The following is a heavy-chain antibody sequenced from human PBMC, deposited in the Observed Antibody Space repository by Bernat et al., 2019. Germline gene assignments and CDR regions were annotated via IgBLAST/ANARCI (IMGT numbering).Heavy chain of an antibody. J-gene: IGHJ4*02. V-gene: IGHV4-39*01. Sequence: QLQLQESGPGLVKPSETLFLTCTVSGGSISSSSYYWGWIRQPPGKGLEWIGSIYYSGSTYYNPSLKSRVTISVDTSKNQFSLKLSSVTAADTAVYYCARLLWPLYYFDYWGQGTLVTVSS. CDR3: ARLLWPLYYFDY. D-gene: IGHD2/OR15-2a*01. CDR1: GGSISSSSYY. CDR2: IYYSGST.